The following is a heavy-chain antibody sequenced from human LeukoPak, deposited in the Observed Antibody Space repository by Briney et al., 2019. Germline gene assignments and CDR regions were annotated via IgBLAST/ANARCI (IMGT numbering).Heavy chain of an antibody. J-gene: IGHJ4*02. CDR3: AREAGDYGDFLFFDY. CDR2: ISSSSSYI. Sequence: GGSLRLSCAASGFTFSSYSMNWVRQAPGKGLEWVSSISSSSSYIYYADSVKGRFTISRDNAKNSLYLQMNSLRAEDTAVYYCAREAGDYGDFLFFDYWGQGALVTVSS. CDR1: GFTFSSYS. D-gene: IGHD4-17*01. V-gene: IGHV3-21*01.